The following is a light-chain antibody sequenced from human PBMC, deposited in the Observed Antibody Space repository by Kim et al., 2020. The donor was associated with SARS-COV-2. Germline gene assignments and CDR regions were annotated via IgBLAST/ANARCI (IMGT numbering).Light chain of an antibody. CDR1: SLRSYY. V-gene: IGLV3-19*01. CDR3: NSRDSNDNVV. J-gene: IGLJ2*01. Sequence: VALGQTVRITCQGDSLRSYYATRYQQKPGQAPILVIYGKNNRPSGILDRFSGSSSGNTASLTITGTQAGDEADYYCNSRDSNDNVVFGGGTQLTVL. CDR2: GKN.